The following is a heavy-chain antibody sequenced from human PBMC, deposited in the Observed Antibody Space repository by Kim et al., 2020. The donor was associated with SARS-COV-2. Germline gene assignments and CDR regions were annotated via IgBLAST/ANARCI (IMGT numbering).Heavy chain of an antibody. Sequence: GGSLRLSCVASGFSGYAMHWVRQAPGKGLEWVAFISYDGSNKNYADSVKRRFTISRDKSRNTLYLQMNSLRAEDTAVYYCARDHGTWAYFDYWGQGTLVTVSS. J-gene: IGHJ4*02. D-gene: IGHD7-27*01. CDR3: ARDHGTWAYFDY. CDR1: GFSGYA. V-gene: IGHV3-30-3*01. CDR2: ISYDGSNK.